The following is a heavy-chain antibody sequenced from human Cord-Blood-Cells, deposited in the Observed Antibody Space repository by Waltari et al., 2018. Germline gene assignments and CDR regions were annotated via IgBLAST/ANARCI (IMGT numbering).Heavy chain of an antibody. CDR3: ARDRSSSSWYFDY. Sequence: QVQLVQSGAEVKKPGASVKVSCKASGYTFTSYAMHWVRQAPGQRLEWMGWINAGNGNTKYSQKFQGRVTITRDTSASTAYMELSSLRSEDTAVYYCARDRSSSSWYFDYWGQGTLVTVSS. D-gene: IGHD6-13*01. CDR2: INAGNGNT. J-gene: IGHJ4*02. V-gene: IGHV1-3*01. CDR1: GYTFTSYA.